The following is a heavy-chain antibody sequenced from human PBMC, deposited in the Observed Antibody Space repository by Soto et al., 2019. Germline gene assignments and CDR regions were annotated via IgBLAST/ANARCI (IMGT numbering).Heavy chain of an antibody. CDR2: IYYSGST. CDR1: GGSISSSSYY. J-gene: IGHJ6*02. CDR3: ARLDLSPPPAYSNSTYYYYYYGMDV. D-gene: IGHD3-16*01. Sequence: SETLSLTCTVSGGSISSSSYYWGWIRQPPGKGLEWIGSIYYSGSTYYNPSLKSRVTISVDTSKNQFSLKLSSVTAADTAVYYCARLDLSPPPAYSNSTYYYYYYGMDVWGQGTTVTVSS. V-gene: IGHV4-39*01.